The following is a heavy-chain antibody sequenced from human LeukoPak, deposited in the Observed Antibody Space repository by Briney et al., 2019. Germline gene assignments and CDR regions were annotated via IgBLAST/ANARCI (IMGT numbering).Heavy chain of an antibody. Sequence: GASVKVSCKASGYTFTSYDINWVRQATGQGLEWMGWMNPNSGNTGYEQKFQGRVTMTRNTSISTAYMELSSLRSEDTAVYYCATRAYVDTPMVRQAFDIWGQGTMVTVSS. CDR2: MNPNSGNT. CDR3: ATRAYVDTPMVRQAFDI. D-gene: IGHD5-18*01. J-gene: IGHJ3*02. V-gene: IGHV1-8*01. CDR1: GYTFTSYD.